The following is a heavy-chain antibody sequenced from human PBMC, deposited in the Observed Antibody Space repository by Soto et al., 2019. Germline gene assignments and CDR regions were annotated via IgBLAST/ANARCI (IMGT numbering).Heavy chain of an antibody. CDR3: ARAGDCSGGSCYSFILDH. V-gene: IGHV1-69*01. J-gene: IGHJ4*02. D-gene: IGHD2-15*01. CDR2: LIPSFGTA. Sequence: QVQLVQSGAEVKKPGSSVKVSCKASGGGFNSYAFSWVRQAPGQGLEWMGALIPSFGTANYAQKFQGRVTITADESTTTVYMDLSSLTPDDTAMYFCARAGDCSGGSCYSFILDHWGQGTQVTVSS. CDR1: GGGFNSYA.